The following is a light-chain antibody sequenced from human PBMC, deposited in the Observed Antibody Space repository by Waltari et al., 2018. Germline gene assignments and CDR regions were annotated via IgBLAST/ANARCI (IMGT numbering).Light chain of an antibody. CDR3: HQYYSVPRT. J-gene: IGKJ2*01. Sequence: DMGMTQSPDSLAVSLGERATLNCKSSQSVLYSSNNKNYLAWFQQKPGQPPTVLIYRASTREFGVPALFSGSGSGTDFTLPISSLQAEDVAVYYCHQYYSVPRTFGQGTKLEIK. CDR1: QSVLYSSNNKNY. CDR2: RAS. V-gene: IGKV4-1*01.